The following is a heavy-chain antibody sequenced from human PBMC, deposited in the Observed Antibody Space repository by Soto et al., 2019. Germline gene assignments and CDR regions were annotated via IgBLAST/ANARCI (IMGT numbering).Heavy chain of an antibody. Sequence: GGSLRLSCAASGFTFSSYAMTWVRQAPGKGLEWVSAISGSGGSTHYADSVKGRFTISRDNSKNTLKNSLYLQMNSLRVEDTAVYYCAKVPNYYDSSANSDFAGSWGQGTLVTVSS. CDR2: ISGSGGST. CDR3: AKVPNYYDSSANSDFAGS. CDR1: GFTFSSYA. V-gene: IGHV3-23*01. J-gene: IGHJ5*02. D-gene: IGHD3-22*01.